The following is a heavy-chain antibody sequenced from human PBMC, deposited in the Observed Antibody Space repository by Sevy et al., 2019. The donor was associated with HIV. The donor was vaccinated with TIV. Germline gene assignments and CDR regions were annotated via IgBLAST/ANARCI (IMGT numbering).Heavy chain of an antibody. D-gene: IGHD3-22*01. CDR3: ARGYYDSSGYLDAFDI. V-gene: IGHV3-11*01. CDR2: ISSSGSTI. CDR1: GFTFSDYY. J-gene: IGHJ3*02. Sequence: GGSLRLSCAASGFTFSDYYMSWIRQAPGKGLEWVSYISSSGSTIYYADSVKGRFTISRDNAKKSLSLQMNSLRAEDTAVYYCARGYYDSSGYLDAFDISGQGTLVTVSS.